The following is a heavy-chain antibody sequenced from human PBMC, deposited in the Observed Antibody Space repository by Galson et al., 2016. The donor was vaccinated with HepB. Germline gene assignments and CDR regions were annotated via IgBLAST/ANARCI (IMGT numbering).Heavy chain of an antibody. Sequence: SLRLSCAASGFIFSDFYMSWIRQAPGKGLEWVSYMGDSGTTKYHADSVKGRFSISRDNAKNTLFLQMNNLRAEDTAVYYCVRDGGYSSSDYLDYWGQGTLVTVSS. J-gene: IGHJ4*02. CDR2: MGDSGTTK. CDR1: GFIFSDFY. D-gene: IGHD6-13*01. V-gene: IGHV3-11*01. CDR3: VRDGGYSSSDYLDY.